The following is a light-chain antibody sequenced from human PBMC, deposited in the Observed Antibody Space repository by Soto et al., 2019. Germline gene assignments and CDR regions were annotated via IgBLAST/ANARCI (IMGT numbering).Light chain of an antibody. V-gene: IGKV3-15*01. CDR1: QSVSSN. CDR3: QQYNNWPPPLT. Sequence: EIVMTQSPATLSVSPGERATLSCRASQSVSSNLAWYQQRPGQAPRLLIYDASTRATGIPARFSGSGSGTEFTLTISSLHSEDFAVYYCQQYNNWPPPLTFGGGTKVEIK. J-gene: IGKJ4*01. CDR2: DAS.